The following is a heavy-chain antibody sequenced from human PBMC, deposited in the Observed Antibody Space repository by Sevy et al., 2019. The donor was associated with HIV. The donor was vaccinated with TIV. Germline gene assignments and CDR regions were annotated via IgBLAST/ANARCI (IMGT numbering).Heavy chain of an antibody. V-gene: IGHV3-48*01. CDR2: ISSSSTI. Sequence: GESLKISCAASGFTFSSYSMNWVRQAPGKGLEWVSYISSSSTIYYADSVKGRFTISRDNAKNSLYLQMNSLRAEDTAVYYCARGYDFWSGYSFDYWGQGTLVTVSS. D-gene: IGHD3-3*01. CDR1: GFTFSSYS. CDR3: ARGYDFWSGYSFDY. J-gene: IGHJ4*02.